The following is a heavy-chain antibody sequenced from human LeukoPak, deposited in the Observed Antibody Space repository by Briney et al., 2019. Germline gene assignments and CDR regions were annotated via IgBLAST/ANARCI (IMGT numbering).Heavy chain of an antibody. V-gene: IGHV3-21*01. CDR1: GFTFSSYS. CDR3: ARTPVLLWFGEFEDY. J-gene: IGHJ4*02. D-gene: IGHD3-10*01. Sequence: GGSLRLSCAASGFTFSSYSMNWVRQAPGKGPEWVSSISSSSSYIYYADSVKGRFTISRDNAKNSLYLQMNSLRAEDTAVYYCARTPVLLWFGEFEDYWGQGTLVTVSS. CDR2: ISSSSSYI.